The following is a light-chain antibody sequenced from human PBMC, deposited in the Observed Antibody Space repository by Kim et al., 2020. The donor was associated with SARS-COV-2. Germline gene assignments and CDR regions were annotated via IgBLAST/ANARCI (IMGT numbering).Light chain of an antibody. CDR1: SGHSKYA. CDR3: QTWDTGTRV. J-gene: IGLJ3*02. CDR2: LDSDGSY. Sequence: ASATLTGTLGSGHSKYAIAGHQQQPEKGPRFLMELDSDGSYTKGDGIPDRCSGSSSGAGRSLTISSLQSEDDADYYCQTWDTGTRVFGGGTQLTVL. V-gene: IGLV4-69*01.